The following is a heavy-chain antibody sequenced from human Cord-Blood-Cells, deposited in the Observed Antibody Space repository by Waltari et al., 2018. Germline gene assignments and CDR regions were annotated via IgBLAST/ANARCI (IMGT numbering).Heavy chain of an antibody. CDR2: IYYSGST. J-gene: IGHJ4*02. D-gene: IGHD3-3*01. Sequence: QLQLQESGPGLVKPSETLSLTCTVSGGSISSSSSHWGWIRQPPGKWLGWIGSIYYSGSTYYNPSLKSRVTISGDTSKNQFSLKLSSVTAADTAVYYCARRSGYYTDYWGQGTLVTVSS. CDR3: ARRSGYYTDY. V-gene: IGHV4-39*01. CDR1: GGSISSSSSH.